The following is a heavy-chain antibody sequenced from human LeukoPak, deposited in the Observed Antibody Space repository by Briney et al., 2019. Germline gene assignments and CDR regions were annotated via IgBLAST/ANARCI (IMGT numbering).Heavy chain of an antibody. Sequence: GASVKVSCKASGGTFSSYAISWVRQAPGQGLEWMGGIIPIFGTANYAQKFQGRVTITADESTSTAYMELSSLRSEDTAVYYCARHSSGWSDAFDIWGQGTMVTVSS. CDR1: GGTFSSYA. V-gene: IGHV1-69*13. CDR3: ARHSSGWSDAFDI. J-gene: IGHJ3*02. D-gene: IGHD6-19*01. CDR2: IIPIFGTA.